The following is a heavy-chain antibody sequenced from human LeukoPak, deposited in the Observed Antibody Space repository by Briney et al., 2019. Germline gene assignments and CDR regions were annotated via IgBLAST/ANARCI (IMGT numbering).Heavy chain of an antibody. D-gene: IGHD3-10*01. CDR2: ISSSSSYI. CDR1: GFTFSSYS. CDR3: ARGPSHGSGSYYISPSIDY. V-gene: IGHV3-21*01. Sequence: PGGSLRLSCAASGFTFSSYSMNWVRQAPGKGLEWVSSISSSSSYIYYADSVKDRFTISRDNAKNSLYLQMNSLRAEDTAVYYCARGPSHGSGSYYISPSIDYWGQGTLVTVSS. J-gene: IGHJ4*02.